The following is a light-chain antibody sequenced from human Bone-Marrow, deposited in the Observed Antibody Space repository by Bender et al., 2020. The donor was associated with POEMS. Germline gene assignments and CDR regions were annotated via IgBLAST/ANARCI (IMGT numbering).Light chain of an antibody. CDR3: SSVTSTNTVV. J-gene: IGLJ7*01. Sequence: QSALTQPASVSGSPGQSITISCTGTTRDIGGYNYVSWYQQHPGKAPKLMIYDVTKRPSGVSDRFSGSKSGNRASLTISGLQAEDEADYYCSSVTSTNTVVFGGGTYLTVL. V-gene: IGLV2-14*03. CDR1: TRDIGGYNY. CDR2: DVT.